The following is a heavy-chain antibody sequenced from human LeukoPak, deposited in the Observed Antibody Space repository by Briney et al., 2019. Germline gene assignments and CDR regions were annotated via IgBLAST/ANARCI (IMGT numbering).Heavy chain of an antibody. D-gene: IGHD2-15*01. CDR2: INPNSGGT. CDR3: AKLSTRSSGVDY. Sequence: ASVKVSCKASGYTFTGYYIHWVRQAPGQGLEWVGWINPNSGGTNYAQKFEGRVTMTRDTSISTAYMELSRLRSDDTAVYYCAKLSTRSSGVDYWGQGTLVTVSS. V-gene: IGHV1-2*02. CDR1: GYTFTGYY. J-gene: IGHJ4*02.